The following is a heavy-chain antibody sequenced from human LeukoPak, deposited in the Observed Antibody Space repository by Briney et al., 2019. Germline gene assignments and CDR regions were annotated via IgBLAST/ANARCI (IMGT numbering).Heavy chain of an antibody. Sequence: ASVKVSCKVSGYTLTELSMHWVRQAPGKGLEWMGGFDPEDGETIYAQKFQGRVTMTEDTSTDTAYMELSSLRSEDTAVYYCATDLGSGSLRVGAFDIWGQGTMVTVSS. CDR3: ATDLGSGSLRVGAFDI. CDR2: FDPEDGET. V-gene: IGHV1-24*01. CDR1: GYTLTELS. J-gene: IGHJ3*02. D-gene: IGHD3-10*02.